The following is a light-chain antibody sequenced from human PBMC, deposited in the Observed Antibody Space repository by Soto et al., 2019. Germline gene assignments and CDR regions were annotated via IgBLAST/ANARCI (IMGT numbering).Light chain of an antibody. Sequence: EIVLTQSPATLSLSPGERATLSCRASQSVSSYLAWYQQKPGQAPRLLIYDASNRATGIPARFSGSGSGTEFTLTINTLQPEDLAVYYCQQYSQWPSYTFGQGTKVDI. J-gene: IGKJ2*01. CDR3: QQYSQWPSYT. CDR2: DAS. V-gene: IGKV3-11*01. CDR1: QSVSSY.